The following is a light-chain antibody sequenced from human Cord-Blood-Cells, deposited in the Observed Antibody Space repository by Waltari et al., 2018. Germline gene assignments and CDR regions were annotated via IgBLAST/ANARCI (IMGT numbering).Light chain of an antibody. J-gene: IGKJ3*01. CDR1: QSISRC. V-gene: IGKV1-5*01. CDR3: QQYNSYPR. Sequence: DIQMTQSRPTLSAFVGDRVCITCRASQSISRCLAWYQQKPGKAPKLLIYDASSLESGVPSRFSGSGSGTEFTLTISSLQPDDFATYYCQQYNSYPRFGPGTKVDIK. CDR2: DAS.